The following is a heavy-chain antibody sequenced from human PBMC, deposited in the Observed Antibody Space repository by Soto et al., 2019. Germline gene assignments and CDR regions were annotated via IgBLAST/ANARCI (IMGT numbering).Heavy chain of an antibody. CDR2: ISSSSSTI. Sequence: GGSLRLSCAASGFTFSSYSMNWVRQAPGKGLEWVSYISSSSSTIYYADSVKGRFTISRDNAKNSLYLQMNSLRAEDTAVYYCLTSGYDDQYRYYYYMDVWGKGTTVTVSS. D-gene: IGHD5-12*01. CDR1: GFTFSSYS. J-gene: IGHJ6*03. V-gene: IGHV3-48*01. CDR3: LTSGYDDQYRYYYYMDV.